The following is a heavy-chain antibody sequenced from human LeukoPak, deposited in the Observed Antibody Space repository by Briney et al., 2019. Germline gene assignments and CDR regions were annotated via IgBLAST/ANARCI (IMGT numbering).Heavy chain of an antibody. CDR2: ISAYNGNT. D-gene: IGHD2-2*01. CDR3: ARARHAYCSSSRGYVILDY. Sequence: ASVKVSCKASGYTFTTYGISWVRQAPGQGLEWMGWISAYNGNTNYAQKLQGRVTVTTDTSTSTAYMELRSLRSDDTAVYYCARARHAYCSSSRGYVILDYRGQGTLVTVS. V-gene: IGHV1-18*01. J-gene: IGHJ4*02. CDR1: GYTFTTYG.